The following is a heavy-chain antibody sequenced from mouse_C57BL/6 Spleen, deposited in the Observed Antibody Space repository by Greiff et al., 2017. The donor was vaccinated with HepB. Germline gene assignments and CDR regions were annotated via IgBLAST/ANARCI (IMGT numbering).Heavy chain of an antibody. J-gene: IGHJ3*01. CDR3: ARKGLGHAY. V-gene: IGHV3-6*01. Sequence: EVKLVESGPGLVKPSQSLSLTCSVTGYSITSGYYWNWIRQFPGNKLEWMGYISYDGSNNYNPSLKNRISITRDTSKNQFFLKLNSVTTEDTATYYCARKGLGHAYWGQGTLVTVSA. D-gene: IGHD4-1*01. CDR1: GYSITSGYY. CDR2: ISYDGSN.